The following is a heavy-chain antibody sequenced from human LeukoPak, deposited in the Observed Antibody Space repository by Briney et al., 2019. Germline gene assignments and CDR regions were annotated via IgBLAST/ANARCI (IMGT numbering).Heavy chain of an antibody. D-gene: IGHD3-3*01. CDR3: ARDELKGRFLD. V-gene: IGHV3-53*01. CDR2: IYSGGSGGDT. CDR1: GFTVSSNY. Sequence: GGSLRLSCAASGFTVSSNYMFWARQPPGKGLEWVSVIYSGGSGGDTYYADSVKGRFTISRDNSKNTLYLQMNSLRAEDTAVYYCARDELKGRFLDWGQGTLVTVSS. J-gene: IGHJ4*02.